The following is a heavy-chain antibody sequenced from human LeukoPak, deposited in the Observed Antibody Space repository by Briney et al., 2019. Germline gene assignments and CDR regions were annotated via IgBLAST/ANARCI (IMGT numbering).Heavy chain of an antibody. Sequence: GASVKVSCKASGYTFTSYGISWVRQAPGQGLEWTGWISAYNGNTNYAQKLQGRVTMTTDTSASTAYMELRSLRSDDTAVYYCARGTGVLYYYGMDVWGQGTTVTVSS. D-gene: IGHD1-14*01. CDR3: ARGTGVLYYYGMDV. CDR1: GYTFTSYG. CDR2: ISAYNGNT. V-gene: IGHV1-18*01. J-gene: IGHJ6*02.